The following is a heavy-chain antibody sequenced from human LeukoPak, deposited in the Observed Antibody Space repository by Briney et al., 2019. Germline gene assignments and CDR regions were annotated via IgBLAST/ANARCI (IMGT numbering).Heavy chain of an antibody. J-gene: IGHJ4*02. CDR1: GGTFSSYA. V-gene: IGHV1-69*13. D-gene: IGHD5-12*01. Sequence: GASVKVSCKASGGTFSSYAISWVRQAPGQGLEWMGGIIPIFGTANYAQKFQGRVTITADESTSTAYMELSSLRSEDTAVYYCARLPSPIEPSGSFDYWGQGTLVTVSS. CDR3: ARLPSPIEPSGSFDY. CDR2: IIPIFGTA.